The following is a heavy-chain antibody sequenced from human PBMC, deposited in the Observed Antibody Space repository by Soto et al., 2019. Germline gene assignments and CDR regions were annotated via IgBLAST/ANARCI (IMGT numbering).Heavy chain of an antibody. CDR2: ISSSSSYI. CDR1: GFTFSSYS. CDR3: ARECQGSPMEWVGYYYYYGMDV. D-gene: IGHD3-10*01. V-gene: IGHV3-21*01. Sequence: PGGSLRLSCAASGFTFSSYSMNWVRQAPGKGLEWVSSISSSSSYIYYADSVKGRFTISRDNAKISLYLQMNSLRAEDTAVYYCARECQGSPMEWVGYYYYYGMDVWGQGTTVTISS. J-gene: IGHJ6*02.